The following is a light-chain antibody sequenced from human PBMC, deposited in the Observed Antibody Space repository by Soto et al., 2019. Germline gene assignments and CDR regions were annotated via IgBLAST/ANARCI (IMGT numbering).Light chain of an antibody. Sequence: QPVLTQSPSASASLGASVKLTCTLSSGHSNYAIAWHQQQPEKGPRFLKKLNSDGSHSKGDGIPDRFSGSSSGAERYLTISTLQSEDEADYYCQTWVTGIHIFGGGTKLTVL. CDR1: SGHSNYA. V-gene: IGLV4-69*01. J-gene: IGLJ2*01. CDR2: LNSDGSH. CDR3: QTWVTGIHI.